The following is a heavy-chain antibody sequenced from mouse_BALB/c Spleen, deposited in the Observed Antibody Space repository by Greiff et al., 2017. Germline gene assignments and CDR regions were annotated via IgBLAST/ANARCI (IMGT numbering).Heavy chain of an antibody. CDR3: TRSGFAY. CDR1: GYTFTSYY. J-gene: IGHJ3*01. Sequence: ESGAELVKPGASVKLSCKASGYTFTSYYMYWVKQRPGQGLEWIGEINPSNGGTNFNEKFKSKATLTVDKSSSTAYMQLSSLTSEDSAVYYCTRSGFAYWGQGTLVTVSA. CDR2: INPSNGGT. V-gene: IGHV1S81*02.